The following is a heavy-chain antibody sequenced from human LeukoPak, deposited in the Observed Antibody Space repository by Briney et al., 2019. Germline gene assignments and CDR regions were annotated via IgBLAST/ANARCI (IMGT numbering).Heavy chain of an antibody. V-gene: IGHV3-23*01. Sequence: GGSLRLSCAASGFTFSTYAMSWVRQAPGRGREWVSSISGSGGSADYADSVEGRFTISRDNSKNPLSLQLSSLRAEDTAVYYCARDAYYSDGSDYYSWFDPWGQGTLVTVSS. CDR1: GFTFSTYA. CDR3: ARDAYYSDGSDYYSWFDP. J-gene: IGHJ5*02. D-gene: IGHD3-22*01. CDR2: ISGSGGSA.